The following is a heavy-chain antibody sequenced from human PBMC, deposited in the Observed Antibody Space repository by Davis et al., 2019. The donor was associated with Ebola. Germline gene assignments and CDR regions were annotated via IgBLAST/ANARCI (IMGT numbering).Heavy chain of an antibody. CDR3: ARIVGTTVTEFDY. V-gene: IGHV4-34*01. J-gene: IGHJ4*02. Sequence: PSETLSLTCAVYGGSFSGYYWSWIRQPPGKGLEWIGEINHSGSTNYNPSLKSRVTISVDTSKNQFSLKLSSVTAADTAVYYCARIVGTTVTEFDYWGQGTLVTVSS. CDR1: GGSFSGYY. D-gene: IGHD4-17*01. CDR2: INHSGST.